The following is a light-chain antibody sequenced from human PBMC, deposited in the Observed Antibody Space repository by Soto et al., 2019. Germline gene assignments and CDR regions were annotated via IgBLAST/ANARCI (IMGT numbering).Light chain of an antibody. V-gene: IGLV1-44*01. Sequence: QSVLTQPPSVSGTPGQRVTISCSGGSSNVGSNSVNWYQQLPGTAPKLLIYSNNQRPSGVPDRFSGSRSGTSASLAISGLQSEDEAEYHCATWDDTLDGWVFGGGT. CDR3: ATWDDTLDGWV. J-gene: IGLJ3*02. CDR2: SNN. CDR1: SSNVGSNS.